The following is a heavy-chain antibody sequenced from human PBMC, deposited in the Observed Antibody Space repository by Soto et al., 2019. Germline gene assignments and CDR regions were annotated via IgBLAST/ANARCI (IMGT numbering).Heavy chain of an antibody. V-gene: IGHV1-8*01. CDR1: GYTFTSYD. CDR2: MNPNSGNT. D-gene: IGHD6-13*01. CDR3: ARERSAAGTGGFDP. J-gene: IGHJ5*02. Sequence: QVQLVQSGAEVKKSGASVKVSCKASGYTFTSYDINWVRQATGQGLEWMGWMNPNSGNTGYAQKFQGRVTLTRNTSISTAYMELSSLGYEDTAVYYCARERSAAGTGGFDPWGQGTLVTVSS.